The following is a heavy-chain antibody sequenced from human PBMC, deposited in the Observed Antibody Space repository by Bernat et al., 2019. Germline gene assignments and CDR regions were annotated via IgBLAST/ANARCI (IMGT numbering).Heavy chain of an antibody. Sequence: QVQLVQSGAEVKKPVASVKVSCKASGYTFTSYGISWVRQAPGQGLEWMGRIIPILGIANYAQKFQGRVTITADKSTSTAYMELSSLRSEDTAVYYCARGGSNTAGLHGMDVWGQGTTVTVSS. CDR3: ARGGSNTAGLHGMDV. J-gene: IGHJ6*02. CDR1: GYTFTSYG. V-gene: IGHV1-69*04. CDR2: IIPILGIA. D-gene: IGHD1-26*01.